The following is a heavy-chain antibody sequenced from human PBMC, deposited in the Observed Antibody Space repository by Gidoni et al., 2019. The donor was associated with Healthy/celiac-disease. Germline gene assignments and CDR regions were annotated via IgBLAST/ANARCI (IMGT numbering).Heavy chain of an antibody. CDR2: INPSGGST. J-gene: IGHJ4*02. Sequence: VRQAPGQGLEWMGIINPSGGSTSYAQKFQGRVTMTRDTSTSTVYMELSSLRSEATAVSYCAIVYCSSTSCYRPLYYFDYWGQGTLVTVSS. CDR3: AIVYCSSTSCYRPLYYFDY. D-gene: IGHD2-2*01. V-gene: IGHV1-46*01.